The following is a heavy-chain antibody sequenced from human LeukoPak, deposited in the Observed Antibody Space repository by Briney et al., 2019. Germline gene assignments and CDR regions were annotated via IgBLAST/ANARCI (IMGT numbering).Heavy chain of an antibody. CDR3: TREAATRFDA. Sequence: GGSLRLSCRASGFTFGDFATGWVRQAPGKGLEWVAFIRSKAYGGTPDYAASVRGRFSISRDDSKSIAYLQTNSLKTEDTAIYYCTREAATRFDAWGQGILVTVSS. CDR2: IRSKAYGGTP. CDR1: GFTFGDFA. D-gene: IGHD6-25*01. V-gene: IGHV3-49*04. J-gene: IGHJ5*02.